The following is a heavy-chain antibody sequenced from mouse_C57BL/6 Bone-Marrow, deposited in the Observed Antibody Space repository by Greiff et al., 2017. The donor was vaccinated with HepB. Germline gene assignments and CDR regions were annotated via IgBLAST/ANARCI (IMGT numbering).Heavy chain of an antibody. J-gene: IGHJ3*01. V-gene: IGHV1-82*01. CDR2: IYPGDGDT. D-gene: IGHD1-1*01. Sequence: LQLQESGPELVKPGASVKISCKASGYAFSSSWMNWVKQRPGKGLEWIGRIYPGDGDTNYNGKFKGKATLTADKSSSTAYMQLRSLTSEDSAVYFCARWDYGSSSFAYWGQGTLVTVSA. CDR3: ARWDYGSSSFAY. CDR1: GYAFSSSW.